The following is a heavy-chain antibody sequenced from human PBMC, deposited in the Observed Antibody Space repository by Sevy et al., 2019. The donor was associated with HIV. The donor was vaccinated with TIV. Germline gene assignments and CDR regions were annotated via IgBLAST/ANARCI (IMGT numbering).Heavy chain of an antibody. D-gene: IGHD6-6*01. J-gene: IGHJ6*02. V-gene: IGHV3-30-3*01. CDR3: ARDLAVYSSSSRVYGMDV. CDR2: ISYDGSNK. CDR1: GFTFSSYA. Sequence: GGSLRLSCAASGFTFSSYAMHWVRQAPGKGLEWVAVISYDGSNKYYADSVKGRFTISRDNSKNTLYLQMNSLRAEDRAVYYCARDLAVYSSSSRVYGMDVWGPGTTVTVSS.